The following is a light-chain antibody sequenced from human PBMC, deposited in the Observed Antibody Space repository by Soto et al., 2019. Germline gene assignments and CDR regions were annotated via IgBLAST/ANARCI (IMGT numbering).Light chain of an antibody. Sequence: QSALTQPASVSGSPGQSITISCTGTSSDVGGYNYVSWYQQHPGKAPKLMIYDVSNRPSGVSNRFSGSNSGNTASLTISGLRAEDEADYYCSSYTSSSTRMVFGTGTKVTVL. CDR3: SSYTSSSTRMV. CDR1: SSDVGGYNY. J-gene: IGLJ1*01. V-gene: IGLV2-14*01. CDR2: DVS.